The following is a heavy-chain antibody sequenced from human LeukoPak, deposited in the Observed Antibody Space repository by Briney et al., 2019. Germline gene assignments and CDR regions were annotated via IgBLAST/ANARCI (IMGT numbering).Heavy chain of an antibody. CDR1: GGSISSGGYY. CDR3: ARGGIAVAGTTQNFDY. V-gene: IGHV4-31*03. Sequence: PSETLSLTCTVSGGSISSGGYYWSWIRQHPGKGLEWIGYIYYSGSTNYNPSLKSRVTISVDTSKNQFSLKLSSVTAADTAVYYCARGGIAVAGTTQNFDYWGQGTLVTVSS. D-gene: IGHD6-19*01. J-gene: IGHJ4*02. CDR2: IYYSGST.